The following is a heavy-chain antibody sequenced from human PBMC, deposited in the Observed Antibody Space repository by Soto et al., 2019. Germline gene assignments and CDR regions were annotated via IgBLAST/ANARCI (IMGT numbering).Heavy chain of an antibody. J-gene: IGHJ4*02. CDR3: ARGGVSTLTFDY. Sequence: PVESLKISCKGSGYNFAGYWIAWVRQMPGKGLELMGIIYPSDSDTRYRPSFQGQVTISADKSISSAYLQWSSLRASDTAMYYCARGGVSTLTFDYWGQGTPFTDSS. D-gene: IGHD3-3*01. CDR2: IYPSDSDT. CDR1: GYNFAGYW. V-gene: IGHV5-51*01.